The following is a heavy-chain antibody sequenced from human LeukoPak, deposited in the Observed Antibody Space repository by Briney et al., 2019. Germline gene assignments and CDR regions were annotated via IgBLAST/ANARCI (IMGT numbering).Heavy chain of an antibody. CDR1: GFNFSSYA. CDR3: AKVRDSSGWSYY. V-gene: IGHV3-23*01. J-gene: IGHJ4*02. CDR2: ISGSGGST. Sequence: QPGGSLRLSCAASGFNFSSYAMSWVRQAPGKGLEWVSAISGSGGSTYYADSVKGRFTISRDNSKNTLYLQMNSLRAEDTAVYYCAKVRDSSGWSYYWGQGTLVTVSS. D-gene: IGHD6-19*01.